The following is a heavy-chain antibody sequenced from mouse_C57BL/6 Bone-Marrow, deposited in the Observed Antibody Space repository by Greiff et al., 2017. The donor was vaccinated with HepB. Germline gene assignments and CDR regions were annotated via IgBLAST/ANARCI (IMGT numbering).Heavy chain of an antibody. CDR3: ARGRVRRRAFAY. D-gene: IGHD2-14*01. J-gene: IGHJ3*01. CDR1: GYTFTSYW. CDR2: IDPSDSYT. Sequence: QVQLQQPGAELVKPGASVKLSCKASGYTFTSYWMQWVKQRPGQGLEWIGEIDPSDSYTNYNQKFKGKATLTVDTSSSTAYMQLSSLTSEDSAVYYCARGRVRRRAFAYWGQGTLVTVSA. V-gene: IGHV1-50*01.